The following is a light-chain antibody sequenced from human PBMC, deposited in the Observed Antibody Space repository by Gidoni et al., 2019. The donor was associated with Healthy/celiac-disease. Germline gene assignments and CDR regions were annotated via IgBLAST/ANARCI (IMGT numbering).Light chain of an antibody. V-gene: IGLV2-14*01. Sequence: QPALTQPASVSGSPGQSITISCTGTSSDVGGYNYVSWYQQHPGKAPKLMIYEVSNRPSGVSNRFSGSKSGNTASLTISGLQAEDEADYYGRSYTSSSTPYVVFGGGTKLTV. J-gene: IGLJ2*01. CDR3: RSYTSSSTPYVV. CDR2: EVS. CDR1: SSDVGGYNY.